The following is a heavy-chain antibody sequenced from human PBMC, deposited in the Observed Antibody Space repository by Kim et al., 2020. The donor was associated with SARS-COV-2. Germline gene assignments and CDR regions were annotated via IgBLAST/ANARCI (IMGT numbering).Heavy chain of an antibody. V-gene: IGHV2-70*11. Sequence: SGPTLVNPTQTLTLTCTFSGFSLSTSGMCVSWIRQSPGKALEWLARIDWDDDRYYNTSLKTRLTISKDTSKNQVVLIMTNMDPVDTATYYCARLRGTGTTRSQSYRYYMDVWGTGTMVTVSS. CDR3: ARLRGTGTTRSQSYRYYMDV. D-gene: IGHD1-7*01. CDR2: IDWDDDR. J-gene: IGHJ6*03. CDR1: GFSLSTSGMC.